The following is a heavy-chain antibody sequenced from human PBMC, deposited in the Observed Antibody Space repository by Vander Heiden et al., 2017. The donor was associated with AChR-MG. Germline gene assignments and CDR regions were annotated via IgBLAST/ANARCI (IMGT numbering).Heavy chain of an antibody. D-gene: IGHD1-26*01. V-gene: IGHV4-59*01. CDR3: AREARGNYEPLGYFDF. CDR2: IFYSQST. Sequence: QVQLQESGPGLVKPSETLSLTCTVSGASIRSNYWSWIRQPPGKGLEWIGYIFYSQSTNYHPSLKSRVTISLDTSKNQFSLKLTSVTAADTAVYYCAREARGNYEPLGYFDFWGQGTLVTVSS. J-gene: IGHJ4*02. CDR1: GASIRSNY.